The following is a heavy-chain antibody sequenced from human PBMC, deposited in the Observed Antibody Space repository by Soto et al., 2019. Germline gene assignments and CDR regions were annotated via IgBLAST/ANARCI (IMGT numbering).Heavy chain of an antibody. V-gene: IGHV4-59*08. Sequence: QVQLQESGPGVVKPSETLSLTCTISGGSISGYWWTWIRQSPGKGLDYIGYIYNGNTNYNPSLNIRVTISVDPSKNLFPLKLSSVPAADTAVFYCGRFSPHGDSAYWGQGTLVPVSS. J-gene: IGHJ4*02. CDR3: GRFSPHGDSAY. D-gene: IGHD2-21*01. CDR2: IYNGNT. CDR1: GGSISGYW.